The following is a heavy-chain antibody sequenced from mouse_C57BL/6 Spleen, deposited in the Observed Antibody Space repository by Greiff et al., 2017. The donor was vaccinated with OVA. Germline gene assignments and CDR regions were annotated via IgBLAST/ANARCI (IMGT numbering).Heavy chain of an antibody. V-gene: IGHV1-55*01. D-gene: IGHD1-1*02. CDR2: IYPGSGST. Sequence: VQLQQPGAELVKPGASVKMSCKASGYTFTSYWITWVKQRPGQGLEWIGDIYPGSGSTNYNEKFKSKATLTVDTSSSTAYMQLSSLTSEDSAVYYCARRYYYGGGAMDYWGQGTSVTVSS. J-gene: IGHJ4*01. CDR3: ARRYYYGGGAMDY. CDR1: GYTFTSYW.